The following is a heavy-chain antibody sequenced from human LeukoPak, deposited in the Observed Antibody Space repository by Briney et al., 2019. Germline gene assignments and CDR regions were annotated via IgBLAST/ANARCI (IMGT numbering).Heavy chain of an antibody. CDR1: GFXFSSFV. V-gene: IGHV3-23*01. Sequence: GGSLRLSCAASGFXFSSFVITWVRQAPGKGQEWVSCISGSGGSTYYADSVKGRFTISRDNSKNTLYLQMNSLRADDTAVYYCAKGTTAVFDYWGQGTLVTVSS. J-gene: IGHJ4*02. CDR3: AKGTTAVFDY. D-gene: IGHD4-11*01. CDR2: ISGSGGST.